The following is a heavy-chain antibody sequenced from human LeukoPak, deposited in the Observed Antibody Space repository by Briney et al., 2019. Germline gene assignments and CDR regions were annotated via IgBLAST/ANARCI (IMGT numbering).Heavy chain of an antibody. D-gene: IGHD3-10*01. CDR1: GGSISRGDYY. Sequence: SQTLSLTCTVSGGSISRGDYYWSWIRQPPGKGLEWIGYIYYSGSTYYNPSLKSRVTISVDTSKNQFSLKLSSVTAADTAVYYCASHFYGSGSWAFDYWGQGTLVTVSS. CDR3: ASHFYGSGSWAFDY. J-gene: IGHJ4*02. CDR2: IYYSGST. V-gene: IGHV4-30-4*01.